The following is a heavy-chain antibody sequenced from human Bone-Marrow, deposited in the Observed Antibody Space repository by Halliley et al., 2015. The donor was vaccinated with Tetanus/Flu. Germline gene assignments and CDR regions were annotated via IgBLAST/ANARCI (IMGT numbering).Heavy chain of an antibody. V-gene: IGHV3-64*01. D-gene: IGHD6-19*01. Sequence: SLRLSCAASGFTFSTYDMNWVRQAPGKGLEYVSGVSSDGGSTSYGNSVKGRFSISRDNSKNMLYLQMGSLRGEDTAVYYCARQTIPTSAWSGFGYWGHGTLVTVSA. CDR1: GFTFSTYD. J-gene: IGHJ4*01. CDR2: VSSDGGST. CDR3: ARQTIPTSAWSGFGY.